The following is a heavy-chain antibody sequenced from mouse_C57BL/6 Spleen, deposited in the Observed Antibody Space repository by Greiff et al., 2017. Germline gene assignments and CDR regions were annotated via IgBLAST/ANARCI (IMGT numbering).Heavy chain of an antibody. CDR2: IDPENGDT. J-gene: IGHJ4*01. CDR3: TTGTTVVRDAMDY. Sequence: EVKLVESGAELVRPGASVKLSCTASGFNIKDDYMHWVKQRPEQGLEWIGWIDPENGDTEYASKFQGKATITADTASNTAYLQLSSLTSEDTAVYYCTTGTTVVRDAMDYWGQGTSVTVSS. D-gene: IGHD1-1*01. CDR1: GFNIKDDY. V-gene: IGHV14-4*01.